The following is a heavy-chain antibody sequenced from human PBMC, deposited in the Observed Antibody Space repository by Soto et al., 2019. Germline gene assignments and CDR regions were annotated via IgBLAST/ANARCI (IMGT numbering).Heavy chain of an antibody. J-gene: IGHJ2*01. D-gene: IGHD2-2*01. CDR2: IVVGRGNT. Sequence: ASVKVSCKASGFTFTSSAVQWVRQARGQRLEWIGWIVVGRGNTNYAQKFQERVTITRDMYTSTAYMELSSLRSEDTAVYYCSAVGYCSSTSCYWYFDLWGRGTLVTVSS. CDR3: SAVGYCSSTSCYWYFDL. CDR1: GFTFTSSA. V-gene: IGHV1-58*01.